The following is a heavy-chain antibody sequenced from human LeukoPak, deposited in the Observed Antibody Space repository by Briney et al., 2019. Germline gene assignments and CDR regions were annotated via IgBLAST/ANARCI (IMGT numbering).Heavy chain of an antibody. D-gene: IGHD6-19*01. V-gene: IGHV4-59*12. J-gene: IGHJ4*02. Sequence: SVTLSLTCTVSGGSISSYYLSWIRQPPPKGLAWIGYIYYSGSTNYHPSLTSRVTISVDTSKNQFSLTLTSLSDAYAPVYYFPGRSPYSTGWSSYFDYWGQGALVTVSS. CDR2: IYYSGST. CDR3: PGRSPYSTGWSSYFDY. CDR1: GGSISSYY.